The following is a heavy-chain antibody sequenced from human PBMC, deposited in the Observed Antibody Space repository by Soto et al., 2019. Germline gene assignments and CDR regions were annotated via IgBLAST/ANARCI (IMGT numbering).Heavy chain of an antibody. J-gene: IGHJ6*03. CDR3: TGTTKYHYMDV. CDR1: GVTFGDYA. CDR2: IRSKAYGGTT. V-gene: IGHV3-49*03. Sequence: GGSLRLSCTASGVTFGDYAMSWFRQAPGKGLEWVGFIRSKAYGGTTEYAASVKGRFTISRDDSKSIAYLQMNSLKTEDTAVYYCTGTTKYHYMDVWGKGTTVTVSS. D-gene: IGHD2-8*01.